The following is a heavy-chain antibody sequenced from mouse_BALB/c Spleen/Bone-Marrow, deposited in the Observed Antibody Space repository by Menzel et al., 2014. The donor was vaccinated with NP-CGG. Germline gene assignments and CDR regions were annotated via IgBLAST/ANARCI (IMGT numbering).Heavy chain of an antibody. D-gene: IGHD2-1*01. V-gene: IGHV1-9*01. Sequence: VKLVESGAELMKPGASAKISCKATGYTFRSHWIEWVKQRPGHGLEWIGEILPGSGSTYYNERFKGKATFTADTSSNTAYMQLSSLTSEDSAVYYCARGGNFLWYFDVWGAGTTVTVSS. CDR2: ILPGSGST. CDR3: ARGGNFLWYFDV. J-gene: IGHJ1*01. CDR1: GYTFRSHW.